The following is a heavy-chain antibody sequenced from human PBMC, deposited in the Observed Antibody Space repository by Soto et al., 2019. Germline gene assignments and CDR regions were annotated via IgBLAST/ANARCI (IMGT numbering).Heavy chain of an antibody. Sequence: GGSLRLSCAASGFTFSDHYMDWVRQAPGKGLEWVGRTRNKANSYTTEYAASVKGRFTISRDDSKNSLYLQMNSLKTEDTAVYYCARAPKGSYYYYYYMDVWGKGTTVTVSS. CDR2: TRNKANSYTT. CDR1: GFTFSDHY. J-gene: IGHJ6*03. CDR3: ARAPKGSYYYYYYMDV. V-gene: IGHV3-72*01.